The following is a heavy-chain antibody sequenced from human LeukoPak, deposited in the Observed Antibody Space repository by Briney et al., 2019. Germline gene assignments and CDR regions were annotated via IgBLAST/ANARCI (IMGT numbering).Heavy chain of an antibody. CDR1: GYTFTSYD. J-gene: IGHJ4*02. V-gene: IGHV1-8*01. Sequence: ASVKVSCKASGYTFTSYDINWVRQATGQGLEWMGWMNPNIGNTGYAQKFQGRVTMTRNTSISTAYMELSSLRSEDTAVYYCARARRGSGYYYFDYWGQGTLVTVSS. CDR2: MNPNIGNT. CDR3: ARARRGSGYYYFDY. D-gene: IGHD3-22*01.